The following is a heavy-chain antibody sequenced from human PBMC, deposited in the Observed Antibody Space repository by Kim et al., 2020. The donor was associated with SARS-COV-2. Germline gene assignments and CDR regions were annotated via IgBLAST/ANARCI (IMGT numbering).Heavy chain of an antibody. Sequence: GGSLRLSCAASGFTVSSNYMSWVRQAPGKGLEWVSVIYSGGSTYYADSVKGRFTISRDNSKNTLYLQMNSLRAEDTAVYYCARAPYSSGWYQIEYYFDYWGQGTLVTVSS. J-gene: IGHJ4*02. V-gene: IGHV3-53*01. CDR1: GFTVSSNY. CDR3: ARAPYSSGWYQIEYYFDY. CDR2: IYSGGST. D-gene: IGHD6-19*01.